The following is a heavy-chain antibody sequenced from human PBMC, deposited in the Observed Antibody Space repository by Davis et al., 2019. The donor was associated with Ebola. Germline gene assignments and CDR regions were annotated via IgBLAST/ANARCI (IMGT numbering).Heavy chain of an antibody. CDR2: MNPSVGST. J-gene: IGHJ6*03. CDR1: GYTFTSNY. CDR3: ARGTCNGGNCYEVEYGGSMDV. V-gene: IGHV1-46*01. Sequence: ASVKVSCKASGYTFTSNYIHWVRQAPGQGLEWMGIMNPSVGSTAYAQKFQGRVTISRDTSTSTVSMELRSLRSEDTAVYYCARGTCNGGNCYEVEYGGSMDVWGKGTTVTVSS. D-gene: IGHD2-21*01.